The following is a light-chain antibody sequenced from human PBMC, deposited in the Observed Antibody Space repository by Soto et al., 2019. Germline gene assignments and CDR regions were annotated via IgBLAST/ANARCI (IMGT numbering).Light chain of an antibody. CDR3: QQYDNLPLT. Sequence: DIQMTQSPSSLSASVGDRVTITCRASQSISSKLNWYQQRPGKVPKLLIYDASSLQSGVPSRFSGSGSGTDFTLTISSLQPEDFATYYCQQYDNLPLTFGQGTRLEIK. V-gene: IGKV1-39*01. CDR1: QSISSK. CDR2: DAS. J-gene: IGKJ5*01.